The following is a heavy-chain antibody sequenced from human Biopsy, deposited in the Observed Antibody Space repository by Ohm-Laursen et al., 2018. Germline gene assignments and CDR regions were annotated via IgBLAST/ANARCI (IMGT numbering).Heavy chain of an antibody. CDR1: GYTFTGYH. CDR3: TRGGYYYDSLAYYYWFDP. J-gene: IGHJ5*02. D-gene: IGHD3-22*01. CDR2: INAKTGDT. Sequence: ATVKISCKASGYTFTGYHVHWVRQAPGQGLEWMGWINAKTGDTNYAQKFQGRVTMTRDTSISTAYVDLGSLRSDDTAVYYCTRGGYYYDSLAYYYWFDPWGQGTLVTVSS. V-gene: IGHV1-2*02.